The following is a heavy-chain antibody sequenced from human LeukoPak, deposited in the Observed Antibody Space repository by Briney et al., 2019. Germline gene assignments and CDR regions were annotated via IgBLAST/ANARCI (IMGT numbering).Heavy chain of an antibody. Sequence: ASVKVSCKASGYTFTSYYIHWVRQAPGQGLGWMGIINPSGGSTSYVQKFQGRVTMTRNTSINTAYMELSSLRSEDTAMYYCARGHSGYDGADYWGQGSLVTVSS. CDR2: INPSGGST. CDR3: ARGHSGYDGADY. V-gene: IGHV1-46*01. D-gene: IGHD5-12*01. CDR1: GYTFTSYY. J-gene: IGHJ4*02.